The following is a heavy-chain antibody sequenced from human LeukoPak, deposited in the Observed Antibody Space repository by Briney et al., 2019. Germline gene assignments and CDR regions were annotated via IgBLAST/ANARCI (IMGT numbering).Heavy chain of an antibody. CDR2: ISSDGSNK. V-gene: IGHV3-30*03. Sequence: GGSLRLSCAASGFTFSSYGMHWVREAPGKGLEWVAVISSDGSNKYYADSVKGRFTISRDNSKNTLYLQMNSLRAEGTAVYYCATGTYYYDSSDYYGAFDIWGQGTMVTVSS. CDR3: ATGTYYYDSSDYYGAFDI. J-gene: IGHJ3*02. CDR1: GFTFSSYG. D-gene: IGHD3-22*01.